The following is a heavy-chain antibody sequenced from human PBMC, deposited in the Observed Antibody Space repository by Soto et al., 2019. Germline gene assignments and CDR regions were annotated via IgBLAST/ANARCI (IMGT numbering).Heavy chain of an antibody. CDR1: GGSFSGYY. D-gene: IGHD3-10*01. Sequence: QVQLQQWGAGLLKPSETLSLTCAVYGGSFSGYYWSWIRQPPGKGLEWIGEINHSGSTNYNPSLKSRVTISVDTSKNQFALKLSSVTAADTAVYYCARPGFGESRGYFDYWGQGTLVTVSS. J-gene: IGHJ4*02. CDR2: INHSGST. CDR3: ARPGFGESRGYFDY. V-gene: IGHV4-34*01.